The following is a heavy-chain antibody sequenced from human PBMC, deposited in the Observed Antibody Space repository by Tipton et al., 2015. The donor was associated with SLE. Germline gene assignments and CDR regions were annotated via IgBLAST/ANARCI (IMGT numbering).Heavy chain of an antibody. CDR1: GGYISSYY. Sequence: TLSLTCTVSGGYISSYYWNWLRQPAGKGLEWLGRIYSSGSTIYNPSLNNRLTMSVDTSRNQFSLKLSSVTAADTAVYYCARHGLQWLTPAEYFQYWGQGTLITVSS. J-gene: IGHJ1*01. CDR3: ARHGLQWLTPAEYFQY. V-gene: IGHV4-4*07. D-gene: IGHD6-19*01. CDR2: IYSSGST.